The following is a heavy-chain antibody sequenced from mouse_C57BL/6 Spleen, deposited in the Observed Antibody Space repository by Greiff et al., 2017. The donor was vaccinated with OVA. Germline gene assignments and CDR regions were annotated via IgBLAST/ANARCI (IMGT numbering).Heavy chain of an antibody. J-gene: IGHJ2*01. CDR3: ARGGRDYGSSLDY. V-gene: IGHV1-42*01. CDR1: GYSFTGYY. D-gene: IGHD1-1*01. Sequence: EVQLQQSGPELVKPGASVKISCKASGYSFTGYYMNWVKQSPEKSLEWIGEINPSTGGTTYNQKFKAKATLTVDKSSSTAYMQLKSLTSEDSAVYDCARGGRDYGSSLDYWGQGTTLTVSS. CDR2: INPSTGGT.